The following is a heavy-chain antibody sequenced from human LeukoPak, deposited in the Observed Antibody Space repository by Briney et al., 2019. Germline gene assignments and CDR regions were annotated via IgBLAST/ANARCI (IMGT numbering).Heavy chain of an antibody. Sequence: SVKVSCKASGGTFSSYAVSWVRQAPGQGLEWMGRIIPILGIANYAQKFQGRVTITADKSTSTAYMELSSLRSEDTAVYYCARASSGWYYGWFDPWGQGTLVTVSS. J-gene: IGHJ5*02. V-gene: IGHV1-69*04. CDR1: GGTFSSYA. CDR2: IIPILGIA. D-gene: IGHD6-19*01. CDR3: ARASSGWYYGWFDP.